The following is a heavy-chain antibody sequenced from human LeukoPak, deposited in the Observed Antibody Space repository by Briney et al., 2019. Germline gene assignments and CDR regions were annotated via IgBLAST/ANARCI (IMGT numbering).Heavy chain of an antibody. D-gene: IGHD3-10*01. CDR3: ARVQRGFFDY. J-gene: IGHJ4*02. CDR2: ISSGGSSI. V-gene: IGHV3-48*03. Sequence: GWSLRLSCAAHGFTFSSFEMNWVRQAPGKGLQWVSYISSGGSSIYYADSVKGRFTISRDNAQNSLYLQMNSLRAEDTAVYYCARVQRGFFDYWGQGTLVTVSS. CDR1: GFTFSSFE.